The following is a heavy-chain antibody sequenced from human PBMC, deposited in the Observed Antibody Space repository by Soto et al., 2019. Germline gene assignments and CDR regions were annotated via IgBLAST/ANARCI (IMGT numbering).Heavy chain of an antibody. CDR3: ARESGNYDYVWGSSPPLVDY. V-gene: IGHV3-30-3*01. J-gene: IGHJ4*02. CDR1: GFTFSSYA. Sequence: PGGSLRLSCAASGFTFSSYAMRWVRQAPGKGLEWVAVISYDGSNKYYADSVKGRFTISRDNSKNTLYLQMNSLRAEDTAVYYCARESGNYDYVWGSSPPLVDYWGQGTLVTVSS. D-gene: IGHD3-16*01. CDR2: ISYDGSNK.